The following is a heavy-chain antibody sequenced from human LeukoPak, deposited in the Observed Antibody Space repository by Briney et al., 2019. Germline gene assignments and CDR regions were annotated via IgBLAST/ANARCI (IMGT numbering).Heavy chain of an antibody. J-gene: IGHJ4*02. D-gene: IGHD1-26*01. CDR3: ARDGRGYLRFDY. V-gene: IGHV4-59*01. CDR1: GGSLNSYY. Sequence: SETLSLVCTVSGGSLNSYYWSWIRKPPGKGLEWIGYIHSSGSTNYNPSLKSRVTISVDTSKNQVSLKLRSLTAADTAVYYCARDGRGYLRFDYWGQGTLVTVSS. CDR2: IHSSGST.